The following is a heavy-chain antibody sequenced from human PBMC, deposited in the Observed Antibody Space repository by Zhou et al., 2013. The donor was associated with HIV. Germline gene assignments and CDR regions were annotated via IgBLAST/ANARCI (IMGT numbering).Heavy chain of an antibody. CDR1: GGTFSTYA. Sequence: QVQLVQSGAEVKRTGSSVKVSCKASGGTFSTYAITWVRQAPGQGLEWMGGIIPIFGTANYAQKFQGRVTITADESTSTAYMQLSSLRSEDTAIYYCAGGRDWNYESVGLGIGYYFDYWGQGALVTVSS. D-gene: IGHD1-7*01. CDR3: AGGRDWNYESVGLGIGYYFDY. J-gene: IGHJ4*02. CDR2: IIPIFGTA. V-gene: IGHV1-69*12.